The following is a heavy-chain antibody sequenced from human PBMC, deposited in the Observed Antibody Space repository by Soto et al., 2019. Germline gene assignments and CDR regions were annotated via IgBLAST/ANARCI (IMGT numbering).Heavy chain of an antibody. D-gene: IGHD2-2*03. Sequence: GSLRLSCAAPGMRFTNAWMSWVRQAPGKGLEWVGRVKSRPDGGTTDYAAPVKGRFTISRDDSKTTLYLQINSLKTEDTAVYYWTTSSVGYPYIMDVWGQGTTVTVSS. V-gene: IGHV3-15*01. CDR2: VKSRPDGGTT. CDR1: GMRFTNAW. CDR3: TTSSVGYPYIMDV. J-gene: IGHJ6*02.